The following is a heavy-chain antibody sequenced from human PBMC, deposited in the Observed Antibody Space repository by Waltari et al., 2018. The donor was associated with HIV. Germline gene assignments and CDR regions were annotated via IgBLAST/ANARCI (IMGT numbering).Heavy chain of an antibody. V-gene: IGHV4-38-2*01. D-gene: IGHD2-2*01. CDR1: GYSISSGYY. CDR3: ARSTTSAPLFGY. J-gene: IGHJ4*02. Sequence: TCAVSGYSISSGYYWGWIRQPPGKGLEWIGSIYHSGSTYYNPSLKSRVTISVDTSKNQFSLKLSSVTAADTAVYYCARSTTSAPLFGYWGQGTLVTVSS. CDR2: IYHSGST.